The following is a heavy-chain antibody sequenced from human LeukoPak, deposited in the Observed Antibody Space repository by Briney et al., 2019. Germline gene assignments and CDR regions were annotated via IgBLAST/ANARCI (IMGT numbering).Heavy chain of an antibody. J-gene: IGHJ4*02. V-gene: IGHV3-7*01. CDR2: IKQDGSEK. CDR1: GFAFSSYA. D-gene: IGHD3-22*01. Sequence: GGSLRLSCAASGFAFSSYAMHWVRQAPGKGLEWVANIKQDGSEKYYVDSVKGRFTISRDNAKNSLYLQMNSLRAEDTAVYYCARVWPKIPDYYDSSGYSKAYFDYWGQGTLVTVSS. CDR3: ARVWPKIPDYYDSSGYSKAYFDY.